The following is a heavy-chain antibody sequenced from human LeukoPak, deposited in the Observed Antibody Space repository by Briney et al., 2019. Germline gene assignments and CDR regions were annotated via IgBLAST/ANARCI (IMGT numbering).Heavy chain of an antibody. D-gene: IGHD6-19*01. CDR1: GFSFNKYD. J-gene: IGHJ4*02. CDR2: ITGRSDKT. V-gene: IGHV3-23*01. CDR3: AKGGWLDD. Sequence: GGSLRLSCAASGFSFNKYDMTWVRQAPGKGLEWVSTITGRSDKTYYTDSVKGRFVTSRDNSKDTLYLQMSSLRAEDTALYYCAKGGWLDDLGQGALVTVSS.